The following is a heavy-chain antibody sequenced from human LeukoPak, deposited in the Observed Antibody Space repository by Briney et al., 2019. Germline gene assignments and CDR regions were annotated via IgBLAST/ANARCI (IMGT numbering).Heavy chain of an antibody. D-gene: IGHD7-27*01. CDR2: ISASGGST. J-gene: IGHJ6*03. V-gene: IGHV3-23*01. CDR1: GFTFSTSA. Sequence: GGSLRLSCVASGFTFSTSAMTWVRQAPGKGLEWVSSISASGGSTYYADSVKGRLTISRDNSKNTLYLQMNSLRAEDTAVYYCAKDQGVSWAGYYMDVWGKGTTVTVSS. CDR3: AKDQGVSWAGYYMDV.